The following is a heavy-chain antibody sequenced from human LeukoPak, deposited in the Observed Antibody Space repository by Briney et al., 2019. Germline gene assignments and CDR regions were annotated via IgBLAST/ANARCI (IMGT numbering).Heavy chain of an antibody. CDR3: ARDLGRYDSSGYYLYYMDV. D-gene: IGHD3-22*01. V-gene: IGHV1-2*02. CDR1: GYTFTSYY. Sequence: ASVKVSCKASGYTFTSYYMHWVRQAPGQGLEWMGWINPNSGGTNYAQKFQGRVTMTRDTSISTAYMELSRLRSDDTAVYYCARDLGRYDSSGYYLYYMDVWGKGTTVTVSS. CDR2: INPNSGGT. J-gene: IGHJ6*03.